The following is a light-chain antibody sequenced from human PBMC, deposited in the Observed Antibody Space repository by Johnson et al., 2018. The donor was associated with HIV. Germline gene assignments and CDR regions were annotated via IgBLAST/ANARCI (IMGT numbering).Light chain of an antibody. CDR1: SSNIGNNY. CDR3: GTWDSSLSAAGV. V-gene: IGLV1-51*01. CDR2: YNN. J-gene: IGLJ1*01. Sequence: QSVLTQPPSVSAAPGQKVTISCSGSSSNIGNNYVSWYQQLPGTAPKLLIYYNNKRPSGIPDRFSGSKSGTSATLCITGLQTGDEADYYCGTWDSSLSAAGVFGTGTKVTVL.